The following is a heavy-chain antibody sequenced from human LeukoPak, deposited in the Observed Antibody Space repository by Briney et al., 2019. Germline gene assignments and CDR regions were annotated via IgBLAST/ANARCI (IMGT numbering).Heavy chain of an antibody. CDR1: GGSISSYY. CDR3: ARGGGTIFGVVIRGNYMDV. D-gene: IGHD3-3*01. Sequence: SETLSLTCSVSGGSISSYYWSWIRQPPGKGLEWIGYIYYSGSGSTNYNPSLKSRVSISVDTSKNHFSLKLSSVTAADTAVYYCARGGGTIFGVVIRGNYMDVWGKGTTVTVSS. V-gene: IGHV4-59*08. CDR2: IYYSGSGST. J-gene: IGHJ6*03.